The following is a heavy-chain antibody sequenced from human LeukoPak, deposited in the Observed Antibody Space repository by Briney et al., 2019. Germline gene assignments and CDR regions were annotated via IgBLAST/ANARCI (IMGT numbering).Heavy chain of an antibody. V-gene: IGHV3-33*01. D-gene: IGHD2-15*01. CDR1: GFIFGNYG. Sequence: QPGRSLRLSCAASGFIFGNYGMHWVRQAPGKGLEWVAGIWYDGRNEDYVDSVKGRFTISRDNSKHTLYVQMNSLRVEDTAVYYCARDIYCSGASCWHGMDVWGQGTTVTVSS. J-gene: IGHJ6*02. CDR3: ARDIYCSGASCWHGMDV. CDR2: IWYDGRNE.